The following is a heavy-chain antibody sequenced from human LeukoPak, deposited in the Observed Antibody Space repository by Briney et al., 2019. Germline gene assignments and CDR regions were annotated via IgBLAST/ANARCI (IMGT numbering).Heavy chain of an antibody. D-gene: IGHD1-1*01. V-gene: IGHV1-2*02. J-gene: IGHJ1*01. CDR3: ARGNNPEYFQH. CDR1: GYTFTGYY. Sequence: ASVKVSCKASGYTFTGYYMHWVRQAPGQGLEWMGWINPNSGDTHYPQKFQGRVTMTRDTSISTAYMEPSRLRSDDTAVYYCARGNNPEYFQHWGQGTLVTVSS. CDR2: INPNSGDT.